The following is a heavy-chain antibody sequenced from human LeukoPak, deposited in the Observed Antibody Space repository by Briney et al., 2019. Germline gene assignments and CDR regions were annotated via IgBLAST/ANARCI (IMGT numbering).Heavy chain of an antibody. V-gene: IGHV5-51*01. CDR1: GYSFTSYW. CDR2: IYPGDSDT. J-gene: IGHJ4*02. Sequence: GESLKISCKGSGYSFTSYWSGWVRQMPGKGLEWMGIIYPGDSDTRYSPSFQGQVTISADKSISTAYLQWSSLKASDTALYYCARQVTMVRGVIIPLHYFDYWGQGTLVTVSS. D-gene: IGHD3-10*01. CDR3: ARQVTMVRGVIIPLHYFDY.